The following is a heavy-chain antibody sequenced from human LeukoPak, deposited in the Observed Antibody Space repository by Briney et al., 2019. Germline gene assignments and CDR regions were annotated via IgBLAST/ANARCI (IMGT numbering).Heavy chain of an antibody. CDR1: GYSISSGYY. D-gene: IGHD3-10*01. CDR3: ARKFTMVRGVIGALNWFDP. CDR2: LYHSGST. V-gene: IGHV4-38-2*01. Sequence: SETLSLTWAVSGYSISSGYYWGWIRQPPGKGLEWIGGLYHSGSTYYNPSLKSRVTISVDTSKDQFSLKLSSVTAADTAVYYCARKFTMVRGVIGALNWFDPWGQGTLVTVSS. J-gene: IGHJ5*02.